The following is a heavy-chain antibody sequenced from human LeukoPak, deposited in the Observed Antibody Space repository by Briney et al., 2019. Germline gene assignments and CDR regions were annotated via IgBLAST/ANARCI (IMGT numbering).Heavy chain of an antibody. CDR3: ARDQYSSTWYRGAFDV. D-gene: IGHD6-13*01. CDR2: TESDGTRT. V-gene: IGHV3-74*01. J-gene: IGHJ3*01. CDR1: GFTFTTSW. Sequence: GGSLRLSCAASGFTFTTSWTHWFRQAPGRGLVWVSRTESDGTRTTYADSVKGRFTISRDNAKNTLYLQMNRLRAEDTAVYYCARDQYSSTWYRGAFDVWGQGTMVSVSS.